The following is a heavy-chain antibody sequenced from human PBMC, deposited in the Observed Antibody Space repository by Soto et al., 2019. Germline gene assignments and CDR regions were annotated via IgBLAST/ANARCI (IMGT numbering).Heavy chain of an antibody. CDR1: GYTFSNYG. Sequence: ASVKISCKTSGYTFSNYGITWVRQAPGQPLEWLGWISLYSDGTNYAQKFQGRVSMTTDTSTTTAYMELRSLRSDDTAVYYCARVVPGAEAWFGPWGEGTLVTVSS. CDR3: ARVVPGAEAWFGP. J-gene: IGHJ5*02. V-gene: IGHV1-18*01. D-gene: IGHD2-2*01. CDR2: ISLYSDGT.